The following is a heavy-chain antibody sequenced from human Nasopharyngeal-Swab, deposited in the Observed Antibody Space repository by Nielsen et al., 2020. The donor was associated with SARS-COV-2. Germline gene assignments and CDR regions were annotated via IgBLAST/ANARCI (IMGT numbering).Heavy chain of an antibody. CDR2: FSYSVIT. V-gene: IGHV4-4*08. J-gene: IGHJ4*02. CDR3: AGEVVGGLVDS. CDR1: GDSISRYY. Sequence: SETLSLTCTVSGDSISRYYWGWIRQPPGQGLEWIGDFSYSVITHYNASLKSRVTISLDTSKNQFSLKLSPVTAAATGVYYCAGEVVGGLVDSWGQGILVTVSS. D-gene: IGHD1-26*01.